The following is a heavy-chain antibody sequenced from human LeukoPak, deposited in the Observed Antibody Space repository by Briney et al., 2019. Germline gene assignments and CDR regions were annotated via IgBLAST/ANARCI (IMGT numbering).Heavy chain of an antibody. CDR3: ARMVRFAGTITLDY. J-gene: IGHJ4*02. CDR2: MNPKSGDT. CDR1: GYIFTSYS. Sequence: ASVKVSCKASGYIFTSYSMHWVRRAPGQGLEWMGWMNPKSGDTGYIQKFQGRVTMTRNTSISTAYMELSSLRSEDTAMYYCARMVRFAGTITLDYWGQGTLVTVSS. D-gene: IGHD5-12*01. V-gene: IGHV1-8*02.